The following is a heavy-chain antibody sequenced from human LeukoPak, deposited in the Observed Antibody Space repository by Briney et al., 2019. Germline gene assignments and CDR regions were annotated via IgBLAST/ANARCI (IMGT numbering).Heavy chain of an antibody. Sequence: PGRSLRLSCAASGFTFSSYGMHWVRQAPGKGLEWVAVISYDGSNKYYADSVKGRFTISRDNSKNTLYLQMNSQRAEDTAVYYCAKDPRYYDSSGYYYRYFQHWGQGTLVTVSS. V-gene: IGHV3-30*18. CDR2: ISYDGSNK. CDR1: GFTFSSYG. CDR3: AKDPRYYDSSGYYYRYFQH. J-gene: IGHJ1*01. D-gene: IGHD3-22*01.